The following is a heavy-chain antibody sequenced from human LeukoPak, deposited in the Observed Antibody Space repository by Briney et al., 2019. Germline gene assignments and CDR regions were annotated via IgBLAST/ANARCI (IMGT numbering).Heavy chain of an antibody. CDR2: ISGSGGRI. CDR3: AKGVGALDY. CDR1: GFTFSTYG. V-gene: IGHV3-23*01. J-gene: IGHJ4*02. Sequence: GGSLRLSCAASGFTFSTYGMSWVRQAPGKGLEWVSSISGSGGRIYYADSVKGRFTISRDNSKNTLYLQMNSLRAEDTAVYYCAKGVGALDYWGQGTLVTVSS. D-gene: IGHD1-26*01.